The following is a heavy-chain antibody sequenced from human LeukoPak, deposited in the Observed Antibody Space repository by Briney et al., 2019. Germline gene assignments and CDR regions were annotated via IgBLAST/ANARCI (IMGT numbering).Heavy chain of an antibody. CDR1: GDSVSSDSAA. V-gene: IGHV6-1*01. J-gene: IGHJ6*03. CDR2: TYFGSKWYN. Sequence: SQTLSLTCAISGDSVSSDSAAWNWIRQSPSRGLEWLGRTYFGSKWYNDYAVSVKSRITINPDTSKNQFSLQLNSVTPEDTAVYYCARDLVGVYYMDVWGKGTTVAVSS. D-gene: IGHD2-8*01. CDR3: ARDLVGVYYMDV.